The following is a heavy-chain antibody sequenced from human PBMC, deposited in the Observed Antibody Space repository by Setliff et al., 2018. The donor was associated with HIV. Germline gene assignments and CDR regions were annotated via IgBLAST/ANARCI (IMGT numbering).Heavy chain of an antibody. J-gene: IGHJ3*02. V-gene: IGHV1-69*05. D-gene: IGHD2-15*01. CDR1: GGTFSSYA. Sequence: GASVKVSCKASGGTFSSYAISWVRQAPGQGLEWMGGIIPIFGTANYAQKLQGRVTMTRDTSTNTVYMELSSLRSEDTAVYYCAREPISYRDFVVVAAAFDIWGQGTMVTVSS. CDR3: AREPISYRDFVVVAAAFDI. CDR2: IIPIFGTA.